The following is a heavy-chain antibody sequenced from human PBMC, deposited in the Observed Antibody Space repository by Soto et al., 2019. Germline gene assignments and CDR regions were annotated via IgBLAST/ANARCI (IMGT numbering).Heavy chain of an antibody. CDR3: ARAGFGYCSGGCCDYFDY. CDR2: IYDDGSA. J-gene: IGHJ4*02. D-gene: IGHD2-15*01. Sequence: PSATLSLTCTVSGGSISSSYWSWIRQPPGKGLEWLAYIYDDGSANYNPSLKSRVTMSVDTSKNQFSLKLSSVTAADPAVYYCARAGFGYCSGGCCDYFDYWGQGTLVTVSS. CDR1: GGSISSSY. V-gene: IGHV4-59*12.